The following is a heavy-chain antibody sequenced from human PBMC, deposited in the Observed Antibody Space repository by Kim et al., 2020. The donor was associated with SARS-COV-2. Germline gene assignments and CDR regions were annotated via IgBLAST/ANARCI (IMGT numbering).Heavy chain of an antibody. D-gene: IGHD5-18*01. J-gene: IGHJ6*02. Sequence: SETLSLTCTVSGGSISSGGYYWSWIRQHPGKGLEWIGYIYYSGSTYYNPSLKSRVTISVDTSKNQFSLKLSSVTAADTAVYYCARDTRGYSYGSTYYYYGMDVWGQGTTVTVSS. CDR1: GGSISSGGYY. CDR2: IYYSGST. V-gene: IGHV4-31*03. CDR3: ARDTRGYSYGSTYYYYGMDV.